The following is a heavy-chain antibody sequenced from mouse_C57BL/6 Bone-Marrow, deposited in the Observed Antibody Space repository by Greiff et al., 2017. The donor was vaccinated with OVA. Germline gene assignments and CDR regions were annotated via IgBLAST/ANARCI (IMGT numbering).Heavy chain of an antibody. CDR1: GFTFSSYA. CDR2: ISDGGSYT. D-gene: IGHD2-4*01. V-gene: IGHV5-4*03. J-gene: IGHJ3*01. Sequence: EVKLVESGGGLVKPGGSLKLSCAASGFTFSSYAMSWVRQTPEKRLEWVATISDGGSYTYYPDNVKGRFTISRDNAKNNLYLQMSHLKSEDTAMYYCASHYDYDGAWFAYWGQGTLVTVSA. CDR3: ASHYDYDGAWFAY.